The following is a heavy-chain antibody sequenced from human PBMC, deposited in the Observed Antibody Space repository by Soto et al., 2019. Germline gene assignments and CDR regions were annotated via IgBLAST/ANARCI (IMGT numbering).Heavy chain of an antibody. CDR2: ISSSGSTI. CDR1: GFTFSDYY. V-gene: IGHV3-11*01. D-gene: IGHD4-17*01. J-gene: IGHJ4*02. Sequence: QVQLVESGGGLVKPGGSLRLSCAASGFTFSDYYMSWIRQAPGKGLEWVSYISSSGSTIYYADSVKGRFTISRDNAKNSLYVQLISLRAEDTAAYYCARGRGLMTTVTSAPYFDYWGQGTLVTVSS. CDR3: ARGRGLMTTVTSAPYFDY.